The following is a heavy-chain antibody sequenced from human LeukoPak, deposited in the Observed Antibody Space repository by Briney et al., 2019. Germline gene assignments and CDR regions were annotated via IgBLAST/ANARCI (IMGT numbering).Heavy chain of an antibody. V-gene: IGHV4-4*02. Sequence: KPSGTLSLTCAVSGGSISSSNWWSWVRQPPGKGLEWIGEIYHSGSTNYNPSLKSRVTISVDKSKNQFSLKLSSVTAADTAVYYCARLVGSGSYFNWFDPWGQGTLVTVSS. CDR2: IYHSGST. CDR1: GGSISSSNW. J-gene: IGHJ5*02. CDR3: ARLVGSGSYFNWFDP. D-gene: IGHD3-10*01.